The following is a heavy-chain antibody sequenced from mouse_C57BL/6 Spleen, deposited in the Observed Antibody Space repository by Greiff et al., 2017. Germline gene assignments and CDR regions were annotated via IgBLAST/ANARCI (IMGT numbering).Heavy chain of an antibody. CDR2: IYPGDGDT. Sequence: VKLQQSGPELVKPGASVKLSCMASGYAFSSSWMTWVKQRPGKGLEWIGRIYPGDGDTNYNGKLKGKATLTADKASSTAYMQLSIQTSEDAAVYFCAREKSNLDYWGQGTTLTVSS. CDR3: AREKSNLDY. CDR1: GYAFSSSW. J-gene: IGHJ2*01. V-gene: IGHV1-82*01. D-gene: IGHD1-3*01.